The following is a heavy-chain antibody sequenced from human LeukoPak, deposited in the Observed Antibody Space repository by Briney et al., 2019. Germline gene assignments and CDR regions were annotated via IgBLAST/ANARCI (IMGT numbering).Heavy chain of an antibody. Sequence: SVKVSCKASGGTFSSYAISWVRQAPGQGLEWMGRIIPILGIANYAQKFQGRVTITADKSTSTAYMELSSLRSEDTAVYYCARARSDSSGYYAGGDDYWGQGTLVTVSS. CDR2: IIPILGIA. J-gene: IGHJ4*02. CDR1: GGTFSSYA. D-gene: IGHD3-22*01. V-gene: IGHV1-69*04. CDR3: ARARSDSSGYYAGGDDY.